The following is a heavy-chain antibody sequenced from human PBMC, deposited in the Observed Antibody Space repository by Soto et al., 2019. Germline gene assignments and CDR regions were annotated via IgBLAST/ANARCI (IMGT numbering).Heavy chain of an antibody. Sequence: SETLSLTCAVSGYSISSGYYWGWIRQPPGKGLEWIGSIYHSGSTYYNPSLKSRVTISVDTSKNQFSLKLSSVTAADTAVYYCAGTPHSSSWYEVDSEFDYGGQGTLVTVSS. V-gene: IGHV4-38-2*01. D-gene: IGHD6-13*01. CDR2: IYHSGST. J-gene: IGHJ4*02. CDR3: AGTPHSSSWYEVDSEFDY. CDR1: GYSISSGYY.